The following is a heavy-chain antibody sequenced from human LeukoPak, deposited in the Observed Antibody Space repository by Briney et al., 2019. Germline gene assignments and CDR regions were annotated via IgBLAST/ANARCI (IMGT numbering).Heavy chain of an antibody. CDR3: ARGLGYCTSTTCLLPFDY. D-gene: IGHD2-2*01. Sequence: GGSLRLSCAASGFTVSTYYMTWVRQAPGKGLECVSVIYSGGNTYYADSVKGRFTVSRDNSKNTLYLQMNSLRDEDTAMYYCARGLGYCTSTTCLLPFDYWGQGTLVTVSS. CDR2: IYSGGNT. J-gene: IGHJ4*02. V-gene: IGHV3-53*01. CDR1: GFTVSTYY.